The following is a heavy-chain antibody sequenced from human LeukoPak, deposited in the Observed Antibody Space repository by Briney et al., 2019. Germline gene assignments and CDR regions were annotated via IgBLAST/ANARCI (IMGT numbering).Heavy chain of an antibody. CDR1: GYSISGGYF. Sequence: SETLSLTCDVSGYSISGGYFWGWIRQPPGMGVEWIGSTAHRGNTYYNPSLKGRVSISTDGSKNQFSLSLTSVTAADTATYYWTRVTRNSGWFFDHWGPATLATVHS. CDR3: TRVTRNSGWFFDH. CDR2: TAHRGNT. J-gene: IGHJ5*02. D-gene: IGHD6-19*01. V-gene: IGHV4-38-2*01.